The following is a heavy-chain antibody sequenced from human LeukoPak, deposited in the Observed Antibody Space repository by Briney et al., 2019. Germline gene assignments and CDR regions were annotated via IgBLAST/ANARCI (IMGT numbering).Heavy chain of an antibody. CDR3: AKEDPFDC. V-gene: IGHV3-33*06. Sequence: GRSLRLSCAASGFTFSRYGMHWVRQAPGKGLEWVAVIWYDGSNKNYADSVKGRFTISRDNSKNTLYLQMNSLRAEDTAVYYCAKEDPFDCWGQGTLVTVSS. J-gene: IGHJ4*02. CDR1: GFTFSRYG. CDR2: IWYDGSNK.